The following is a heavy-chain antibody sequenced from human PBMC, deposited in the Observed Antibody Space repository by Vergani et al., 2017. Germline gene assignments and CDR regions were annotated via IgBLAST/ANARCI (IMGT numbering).Heavy chain of an antibody. J-gene: IGHJ3*02. CDR3: ARERITMIVVVSLVAFDI. V-gene: IGHV1-18*04. Sequence: QVQLVQSGAEVKKPGASVKVSCKASGYTFTSYGISWVRQAPGQGLEWMGWISAYNGNPNYAQKLQGRVTMTTDTSTSKAYMELRSLRSDDTAVYYCARERITMIVVVSLVAFDIWGQGTMVTVSS. D-gene: IGHD3-22*01. CDR2: ISAYNGNP. CDR1: GYTFTSYG.